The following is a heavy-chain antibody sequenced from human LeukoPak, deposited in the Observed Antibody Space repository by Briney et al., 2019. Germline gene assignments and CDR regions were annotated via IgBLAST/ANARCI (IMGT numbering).Heavy chain of an antibody. J-gene: IGHJ3*02. Sequence: PGGSLRLSCAASGFTFDDYAMHWVRQGPGKGLEWVSGISWNSGTIGYADSVKGRFTISRDNAKNSLYLQMNSLRAEDTAVYYCARKSGYYDSSGYAFDIWGQGTMVTVSS. CDR1: GFTFDDYA. CDR3: ARKSGYYDSSGYAFDI. D-gene: IGHD3-22*01. CDR2: ISWNSGTI. V-gene: IGHV3-9*01.